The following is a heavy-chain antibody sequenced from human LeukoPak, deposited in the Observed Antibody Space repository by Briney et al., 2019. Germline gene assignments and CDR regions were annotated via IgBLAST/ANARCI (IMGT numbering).Heavy chain of an antibody. CDR1: GGSISSSSYY. CDR3: ARVGNRIAVAGIFDY. D-gene: IGHD6-19*01. Sequence: PSETLSLTCTVSGGSISSSSYYWGWIRQPPGKGLEWIGSIYGSGSTYYKPSLKSRVSISVDTSKNQFSLKLSSVTAADTAVYYCARVGNRIAVAGIFDYWGQGTLVTVSS. J-gene: IGHJ4*02. CDR2: IYGSGST. V-gene: IGHV4-39*07.